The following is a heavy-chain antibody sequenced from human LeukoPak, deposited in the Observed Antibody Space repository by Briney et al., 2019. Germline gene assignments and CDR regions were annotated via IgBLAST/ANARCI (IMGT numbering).Heavy chain of an antibody. D-gene: IGHD3-3*01. J-gene: IGHJ4*02. CDR1: GGTFSSYA. CDR2: IIPILGIA. V-gene: IGHV1-69*04. CDR3: AGITIFGVGNFDY. Sequence: SVKVSCKASGGTFSSYAISWVRQAPGQGLEWMGRIIPILGIANYAQKFQGRVTITADKSTSTAYMELSSLRSEDTAVYYCAGITIFGVGNFDYWGQGTLVTVSS.